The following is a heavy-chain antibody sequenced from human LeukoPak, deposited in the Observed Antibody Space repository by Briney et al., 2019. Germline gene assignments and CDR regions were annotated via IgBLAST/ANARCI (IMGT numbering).Heavy chain of an antibody. V-gene: IGHV1-8*01. D-gene: IGHD3-9*01. CDR2: TNPNSGNT. Sequence: ASVKVSCKASGYTFTSYDINWVRQATGQGLEWMGWTNPNSGNTGYAQKFQGRVTMTRNTSISTAYMELSSLRSEDTAVYYCARGRPLYDILTGYFWSGEKHYYYYGMDVWGQGTTVTVSS. CDR3: ARGRPLYDILTGYFWSGEKHYYYYGMDV. J-gene: IGHJ6*02. CDR1: GYTFTSYD.